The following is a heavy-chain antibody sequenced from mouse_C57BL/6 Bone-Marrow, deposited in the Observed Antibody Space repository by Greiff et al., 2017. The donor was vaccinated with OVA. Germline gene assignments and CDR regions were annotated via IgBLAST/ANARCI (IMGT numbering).Heavy chain of an antibody. CDR3: ARILYYGSTFAY. CDR1: GFTFSSYA. CDR2: ISDGGSYT. J-gene: IGHJ3*01. D-gene: IGHD1-1*01. Sequence: DVMLVESGGGLVKPGGSLKLSCAASGFTFSSYAMSWVRQTPEKRLEWVATISDGGSYTYYPDNVKGRSTISRDNAKNNLYLHMSHLKSEDTAMYYCARILYYGSTFAYWGQGTLVTVSA. V-gene: IGHV5-4*03.